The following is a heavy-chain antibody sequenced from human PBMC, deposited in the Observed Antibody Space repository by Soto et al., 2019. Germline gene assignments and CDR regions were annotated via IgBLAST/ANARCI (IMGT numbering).Heavy chain of an antibody. CDR1: VYTFTSYA. CDR3: ARRRVVLAANDAFDI. J-gene: IGHJ3*02. CDR2: INAGNGNT. V-gene: IGHV1-3*01. Sequence: GASVKVSCKASVYTFTSYAIHWVRLAPGQRLEWMGWINAGNGNTKYSQKFQGRVTITRDTSASTAYMELSSLRSEDTAVYYCARRRVVLAANDAFDIWGQGTMVTVSS. D-gene: IGHD2-2*01.